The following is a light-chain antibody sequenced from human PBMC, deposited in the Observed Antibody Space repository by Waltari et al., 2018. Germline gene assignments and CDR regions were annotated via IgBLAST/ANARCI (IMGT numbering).Light chain of an antibody. V-gene: IGLV2-23*02. J-gene: IGLJ2*01. CDR3: LSYTSSITFV. CDR2: EVT. Sequence: QPALTQPASVSGSPGQSIPISCTGTSNDVRTSKHVCRYQQHPGKAPKLIISEVTERPSGVSDRFSGSKSGNTASLTISGLQAEDEADYYCLSYTSSITFVFGGGTKLSVL. CDR1: SNDVRTSKH.